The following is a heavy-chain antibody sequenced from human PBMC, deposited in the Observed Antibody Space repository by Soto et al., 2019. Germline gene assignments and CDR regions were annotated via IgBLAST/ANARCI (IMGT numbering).Heavy chain of an antibody. Sequence: SGGSLRLSCAASGFTFSSYAMHWVRQAPGKGLEWVAVISYDGSNKYYADSVKGRFTISRDNSKNTLYLQMNSLRAEDTAVYYCARPSKDRYYYYGMDVWGPGTTVTVSS. CDR2: ISYDGSNK. V-gene: IGHV3-30-3*01. CDR3: ARPSKDRYYYYGMDV. CDR1: GFTFSSYA. J-gene: IGHJ6*02.